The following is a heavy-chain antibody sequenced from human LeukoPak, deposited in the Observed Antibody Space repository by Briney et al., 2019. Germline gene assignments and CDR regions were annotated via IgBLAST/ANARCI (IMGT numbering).Heavy chain of an antibody. CDR2: FDPEDGET. V-gene: IGHV1-24*01. J-gene: IGHJ3*02. D-gene: IGHD3-3*01. CDR3: ASGWPVLRFLEWLSAFDI. Sequence: ASVKVSCKVSGYTLTELSMHWVRQAPGKGLEWMGGFDPEDGETIYAQKFQGRVTISADESTSTAYMELSSLRSEDTAVYYCASGWPVLRFLEWLSAFDIWGQGTMVTVSS. CDR1: GYTLTELS.